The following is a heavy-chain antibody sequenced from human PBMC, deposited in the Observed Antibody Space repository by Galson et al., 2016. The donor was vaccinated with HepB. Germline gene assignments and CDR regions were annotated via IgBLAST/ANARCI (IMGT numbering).Heavy chain of an antibody. CDR1: GYIFTDYY. J-gene: IGHJ6*02. Sequence: SVKVSCKASGYIFTDYYMHWVRQAPGQGLEWMGWINPQSGTTNYAQKFQGWVTMARDTSATTVHMEVNRLKSDDTAVYFCARDGQGMEPPDRDYYCGLDIWGHGTTVTVSS. CDR2: INPQSGTT. CDR3: ARDGQGMEPPDRDYYCGLDI. D-gene: IGHD3-22*01. V-gene: IGHV1-2*04.